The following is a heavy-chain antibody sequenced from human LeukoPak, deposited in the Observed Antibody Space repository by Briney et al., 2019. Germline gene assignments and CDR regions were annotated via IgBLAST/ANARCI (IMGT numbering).Heavy chain of an antibody. CDR1: GFRFGSDW. D-gene: IGHD3-16*01. Sequence: GGSLRLSCAASGFRFGSDWMTWVRQAPGKGLEWVANINPDGNEKYYVDSVKGRFTISRDNGKNSLYLQLNSLRAEDTAVYYCARYYDPAVGDAFDIWAKGQWSPSLQ. J-gene: IGHJ3*02. V-gene: IGHV3-7*01. CDR3: ARYYDPAVGDAFDI. CDR2: INPDGNEK.